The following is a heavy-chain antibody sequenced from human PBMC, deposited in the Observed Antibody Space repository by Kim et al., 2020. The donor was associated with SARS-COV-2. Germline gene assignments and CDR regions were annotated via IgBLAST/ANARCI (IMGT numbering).Heavy chain of an antibody. D-gene: IGHD6-19*01. V-gene: IGHV3-9*01. Sequence: GGSLRLSCAASGFTFGDYAMHWVRQAPGKGLEWVSGISWNGGSIGYEDSVKGRFTISRDNAKNSLYLQMNSLRAEDTALYYCAKDLYSSGRGLGDWGQGTLVTVSS. CDR2: ISWNGGSI. CDR3: AKDLYSSGRGLGD. J-gene: IGHJ4*02. CDR1: GFTFGDYA.